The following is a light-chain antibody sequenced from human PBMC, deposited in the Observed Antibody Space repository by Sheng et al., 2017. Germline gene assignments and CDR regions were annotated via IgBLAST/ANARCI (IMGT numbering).Light chain of an antibody. CDR2: DND. CDR1: SSNIGNNY. V-gene: IGLV1-51*01. CDR3: GAWDTSLSSGV. Sequence: QSVLTQPPSVSAAPGQKVTISCSGTSSNIGNNYVSWYQQLPGAGPKLLISDNDKRPSGVPDRFSASKSGTSATLGITGLQTGDEADYYCGAWDTSLSSGVFGRRDQGDRP. J-gene: IGLJ3*02.